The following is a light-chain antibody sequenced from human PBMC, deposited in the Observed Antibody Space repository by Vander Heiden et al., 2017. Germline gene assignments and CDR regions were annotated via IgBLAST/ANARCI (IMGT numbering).Light chain of an antibody. V-gene: IGLV1-44*01. CDR1: SSNIGSYT. J-gene: IGLJ2*01. Sequence: QSVLTQPPSASGTPGQRVTISCSGSSSNIGSYTVNWYQQLPGTAPKFLIYNNNQRPAGVPDRFSGAKSGTSASPTTSGLQSEDEADYYGSSSDDSLNGFVGLGGGTKLTVL. CDR2: NNN. CDR3: SSSDDSLNGFVG.